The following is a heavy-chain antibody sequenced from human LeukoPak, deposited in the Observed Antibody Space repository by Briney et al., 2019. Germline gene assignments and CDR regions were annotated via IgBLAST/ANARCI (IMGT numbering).Heavy chain of an antibody. CDR2: IWYDGSNK. Sequence: GSSLRLSCAASGFILSNHWMTWVRQAPGKGLEWVALIWYDGSNKYYTDSVKGRFTISRDNSKNTLYLEMNSLRAEDTAIYYCAREGPRGNSQFDYWGQGTLVTVSS. J-gene: IGHJ4*02. D-gene: IGHD2/OR15-2a*01. V-gene: IGHV3-33*08. CDR1: GFILSNHW. CDR3: AREGPRGNSQFDY.